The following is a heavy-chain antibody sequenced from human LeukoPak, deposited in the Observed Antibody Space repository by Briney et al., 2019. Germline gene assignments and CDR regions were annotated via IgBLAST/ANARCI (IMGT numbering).Heavy chain of an antibody. J-gene: IGHJ4*02. CDR2: ISAYNGNT. Sequence: ASVKVSCKTSGYSFTDYYIHWVRQAPGQGLDWMGWISAYNGNTNYAQKLQGRVTMTTDTSTSTAYMELRSLRSDDTAVYYCARDGSTGYFDYWGQGTLVTVSS. V-gene: IGHV1-18*01. CDR3: ARDGSTGYFDY. CDR1: GYSFTDYY. D-gene: IGHD1-26*01.